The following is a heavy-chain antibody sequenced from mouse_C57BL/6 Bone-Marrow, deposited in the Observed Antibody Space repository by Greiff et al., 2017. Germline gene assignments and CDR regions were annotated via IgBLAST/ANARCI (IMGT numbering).Heavy chain of an antibody. J-gene: IGHJ3*01. CDR3: SEDSAVYYCAGGY. CDR1: YTFSSRVH. CDR2: GQGLEWIG. Sequence: QVQLQQPGPELARPWASVKISCQAFYTFSSRVHFAIRDTNYWLQWVKQRPGQGLEWIGPIYPGNGDTSYNQNYKCKTTLTADKSASTDYMQLSSRTSEDSAVYYCAGGYWGQGTLVTVSA. V-gene: IGHV1-87*01.